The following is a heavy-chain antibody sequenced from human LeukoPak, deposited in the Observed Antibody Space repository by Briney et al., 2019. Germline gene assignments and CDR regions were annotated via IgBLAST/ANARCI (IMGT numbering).Heavy chain of an antibody. CDR1: GFTFSRFW. CDR3: AQWSRYFDY. D-gene: IGHD1-26*01. Sequence: PGGSLRLSCAASGFTFSRFWMTWVRQAPGKGLEWVANINQDGAAEYNVDSVKGRFSISRDNSKNTLYLQMNSLRAEDTALYFCAQWSRYFDYWGQGTLVTVSS. V-gene: IGHV3-7*03. CDR2: INQDGAAE. J-gene: IGHJ4*02.